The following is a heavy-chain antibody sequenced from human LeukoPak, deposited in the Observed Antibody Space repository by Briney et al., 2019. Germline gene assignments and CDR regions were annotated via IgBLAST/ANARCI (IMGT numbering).Heavy chain of an antibody. Sequence: GGSLRLSCAASGFTVSSNYMTWVRQAPGKGLEWVSVIYSGGSTYSADSVQGRFTISRDNSKNTHYIQMNSLRAEDTAVYYCARAGTRGDYDAFDIWGQGKRVTVSS. J-gene: IGHJ3*02. V-gene: IGHV3-53*01. CDR2: IYSGGST. D-gene: IGHD4-17*01. CDR1: GFTVSSNY. CDR3: ARAGTRGDYDAFDI.